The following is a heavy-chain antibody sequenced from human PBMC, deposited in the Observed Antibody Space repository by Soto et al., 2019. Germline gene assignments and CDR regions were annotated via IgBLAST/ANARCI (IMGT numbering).Heavy chain of an antibody. D-gene: IGHD3-10*01. V-gene: IGHV3-23*01. CDR1: GFTFSSYA. CDR3: AKMGRGLYHYYYGMDV. J-gene: IGHJ6*02. CDR2: ISGSGGST. Sequence: SGGSLRLSCAASGFTFSSYAMSWVRQAPGKGLEWVSAISGSGGSTYYADSVKGRFTISRDNSKNTLYLQMNSLRAEDTAVYYCAKMGRGLYHYYYGMDVWGQGTTVTVSS.